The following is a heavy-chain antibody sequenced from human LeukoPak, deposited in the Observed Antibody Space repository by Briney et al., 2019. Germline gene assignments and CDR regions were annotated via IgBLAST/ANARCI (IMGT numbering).Heavy chain of an antibody. CDR3: AREAVGDYYGSGSDAFGK. CDR2: IYYSGST. V-gene: IGHV4-61*01. D-gene: IGHD3-10*01. J-gene: IGHJ3*02. CDR1: GPSVSSGSYY. Sequence: PSETLSLTCTVSGPSVSSGSYYWSWLRQPPGKGLEWIVYIYYSGSTNYNPSLKSRVTISVDTSKNQFSLKLSSVTAADTAVYYCAREAVGDYYGSGSDAFGKWGQGTMVTVSS.